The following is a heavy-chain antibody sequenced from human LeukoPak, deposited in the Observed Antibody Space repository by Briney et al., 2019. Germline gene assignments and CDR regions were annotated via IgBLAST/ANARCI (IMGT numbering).Heavy chain of an antibody. Sequence: SETLSLTCAVSGYSISSGYYWGWIRQPPGKGLERIGSIYHSGSTYYNPSLKSQVTISVDTSKNQFSLKLSSVTAADTAVYYCARDPVDFWSGYWDVWGKGTTVTVSS. J-gene: IGHJ6*04. D-gene: IGHD3-3*01. CDR3: ARDPVDFWSGYWDV. V-gene: IGHV4-38-2*02. CDR1: GYSISSGYY. CDR2: IYHSGST.